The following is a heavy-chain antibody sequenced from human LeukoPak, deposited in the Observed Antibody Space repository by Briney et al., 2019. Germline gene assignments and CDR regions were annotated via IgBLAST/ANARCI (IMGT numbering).Heavy chain of an antibody. CDR3: ARLSWYYDFWSGYPY. CDR2: ISSSSSYI. D-gene: IGHD3-3*01. V-gene: IGHV3-21*01. Sequence: GGSLRLSCAASGFTFSSYSMNWVRQAPGKGLEWVSSISSSSSYIYYAGSVKGRFTISRDNAKNSLYLQMNSLRAEDTAVYYCARLSWYYDFWSGYPYWGQGTLVTVSS. CDR1: GFTFSSYS. J-gene: IGHJ4*02.